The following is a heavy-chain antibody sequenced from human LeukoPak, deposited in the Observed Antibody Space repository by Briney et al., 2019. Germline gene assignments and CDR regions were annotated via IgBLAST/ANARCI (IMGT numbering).Heavy chain of an antibody. J-gene: IGHJ4*02. D-gene: IGHD2-15*01. Sequence: VASVKVSCKASGGTFSSYAISWVRQAPGQGLEWMGGIVPIYGTTNYAQKFQDRVTITADESTTTVYMELSSPRSDDTAVYYCARDHPYCSGGTCYPRFFDYWGQGTLVTVSS. CDR3: ARDHPYCSGGTCYPRFFDY. V-gene: IGHV1-69*13. CDR1: GGTFSSYA. CDR2: IVPIYGTT.